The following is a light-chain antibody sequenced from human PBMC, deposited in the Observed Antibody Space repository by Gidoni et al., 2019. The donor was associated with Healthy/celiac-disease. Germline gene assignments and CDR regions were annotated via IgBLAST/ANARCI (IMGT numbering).Light chain of an antibody. CDR3: QQYGSSPPLT. Sequence: ELELTQSPGTLSLSPGERATLSCRASQSVSSSYLAWYQQKPGQAPRLLIYGASSRATGIPDRFSGSGSGTDFTLTISRLEPEDFAVYYCQQYGSSPPLTFGGXTKVEIK. J-gene: IGKJ4*01. V-gene: IGKV3-20*01. CDR1: QSVSSSY. CDR2: GAS.